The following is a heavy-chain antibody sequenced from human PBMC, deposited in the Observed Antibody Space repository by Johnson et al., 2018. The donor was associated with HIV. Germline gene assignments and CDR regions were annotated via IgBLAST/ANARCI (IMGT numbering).Heavy chain of an antibody. CDR2: ISSSGSTI. CDR1: GFTFSDYY. D-gene: IGHD1-7*01. Sequence: VQLVESGGGLVKPGGSLRLSCAASGFTFSDYYMSWIRQAPGKGLEWVSYISSSGSTIYYADSVKGRFTISRDNAKNSLYLQMNSLRVEDTALYYCAKDRELLELSHAFDSWGQGTMVTVSS. CDR3: AKDRELLELSHAFDS. J-gene: IGHJ3*02. V-gene: IGHV3-11*01.